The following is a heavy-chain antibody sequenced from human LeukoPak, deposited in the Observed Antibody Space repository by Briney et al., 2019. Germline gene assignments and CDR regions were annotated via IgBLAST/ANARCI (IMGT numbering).Heavy chain of an antibody. Sequence: VASVKVSCKASGYTFTGYYMHWVRQAPGQGLEWMGWINPNSGGTNYARKFQGRVTMTRDTSISTAYMELSRLRSEDTAVYYCARDHGYSSSLLIDAFDIWGQGTMVTVSS. CDR2: INPNSGGT. CDR1: GYTFTGYY. V-gene: IGHV1-2*02. D-gene: IGHD6-13*01. J-gene: IGHJ3*02. CDR3: ARDHGYSSSLLIDAFDI.